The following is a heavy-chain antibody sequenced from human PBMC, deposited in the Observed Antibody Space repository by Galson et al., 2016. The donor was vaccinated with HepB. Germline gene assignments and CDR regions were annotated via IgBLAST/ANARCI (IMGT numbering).Heavy chain of an antibody. V-gene: IGHV3-30*18. CDR2: VSHDSSET. CDR3: AKHRREGVLILGHENALDV. CDR1: GFTFSSYG. Sequence: SLRLSCAASGFTFSSYGLNWVRQAPGKGLEWVAVVSHDSSETYYVDSVKGRFTISRDNSKNTLYLQMSSLRPEDTAVYYCAKHRREGVLILGHENALDVWGQGTMVTVSS. J-gene: IGHJ3*01. D-gene: IGHD2-8*01.